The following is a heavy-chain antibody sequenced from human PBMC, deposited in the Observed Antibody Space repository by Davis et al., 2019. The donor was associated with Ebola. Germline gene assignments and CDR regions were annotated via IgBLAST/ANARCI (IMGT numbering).Heavy chain of an antibody. D-gene: IGHD6-19*01. V-gene: IGHV3-7*01. CDR1: GISLKTCA. CDR2: IKQDGSEK. J-gene: IGHJ5*02. CDR3: AAEAGTSGRCGWFDP. Sequence: PGGSLRLSCVVSGISLKTCAMSWVRQAPGKGLEWVANIKQDGSEKYYVDSVKGRFTISRDMSETTVSLQMTSLTTEDTAVYYCAAEAGTSGRCGWFDPWGQGTLVTVSS.